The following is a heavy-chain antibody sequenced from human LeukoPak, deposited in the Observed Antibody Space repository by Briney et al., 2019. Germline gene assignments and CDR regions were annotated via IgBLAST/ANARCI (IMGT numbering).Heavy chain of an antibody. J-gene: IGHJ4*02. V-gene: IGHV3-7*01. CDR1: GSTFSSYW. CDR2: IKQDGSEK. D-gene: IGHD6-13*01. CDR3: ARDSLYSSPTSDY. Sequence: GGSLRLSCAASGSTFSSYWMSWVRQAPGKGLEWVANIKQDGSEKYYVDSVKGRFTISRDNAKNSLYLQMNSLRAEDTAVYYCARDSLYSSPTSDYWGQGTLVTVSS.